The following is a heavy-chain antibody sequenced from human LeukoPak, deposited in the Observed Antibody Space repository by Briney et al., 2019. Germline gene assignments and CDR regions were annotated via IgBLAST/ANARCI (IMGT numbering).Heavy chain of an antibody. V-gene: IGHV1-69*13. Sequence: SVKVSCKASGGTFSSYAISWVRQAPGQGLEWMGGIIPIFGTANYAQKFQGRVTITADESTSTAYMELSSLRSEDTAVYYCAREMEDGDYDYCYGMDVWGQGTTVTVSS. J-gene: IGHJ6*02. CDR2: IIPIFGTA. CDR3: AREMEDGDYDYCYGMDV. D-gene: IGHD4-17*01. CDR1: GGTFSSYA.